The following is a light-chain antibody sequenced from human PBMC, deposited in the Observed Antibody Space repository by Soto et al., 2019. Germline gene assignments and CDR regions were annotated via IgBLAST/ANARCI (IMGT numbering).Light chain of an antibody. Sequence: EVVLTQSPGTLSLSPGERATLSCRASQSVAANYLAWYQQKRGQAPRLLIYGASSRATGIPDRFSGSGSVTYFTLTISRLEPEDLSVYYCHQYGTPPLTFGPGTKVDIK. J-gene: IGKJ3*01. CDR1: QSVAANY. CDR2: GAS. CDR3: HQYGTPPLT. V-gene: IGKV3-20*01.